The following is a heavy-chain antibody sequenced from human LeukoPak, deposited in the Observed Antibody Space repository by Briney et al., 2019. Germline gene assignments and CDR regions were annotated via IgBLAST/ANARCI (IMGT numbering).Heavy chain of an antibody. CDR3: TRHVDSSFNYMDV. J-gene: IGHJ6*03. Sequence: GGSLKLSCAASGFTFSGSAMHWVRQASGKGLEWVGRIRSKANSYATAYAASVKGRFTTSRDDSKNTAYLQMNSLKTEDTAVYYCTRHVDSSFNYMDVWGKGTTVTVSS. V-gene: IGHV3-73*01. CDR2: IRSKANSYAT. CDR1: GFTFSGSA. D-gene: IGHD2-21*01.